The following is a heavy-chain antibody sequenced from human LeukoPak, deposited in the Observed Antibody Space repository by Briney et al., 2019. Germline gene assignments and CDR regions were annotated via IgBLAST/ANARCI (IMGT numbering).Heavy chain of an antibody. D-gene: IGHD3-22*01. CDR3: RAATRYLDYYYDY. J-gene: IGHJ4*02. CDR2: ITSDGTNK. V-gene: IGHV3-30*03. CDR1: RFTFSIFG. Sequence: GGSLRLSCAASRFTFSIFGMHWVRQALGKGLEWIAVITSDGTNKYYADSVRGRFTISRDNSKDTLYLQMSSLRIEDTAIYYCRAATRYLDYYYDYWGKGTLVTVSS.